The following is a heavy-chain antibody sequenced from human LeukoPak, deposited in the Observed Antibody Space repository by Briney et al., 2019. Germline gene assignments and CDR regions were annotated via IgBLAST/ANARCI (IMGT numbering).Heavy chain of an antibody. CDR2: ISWNSGSI. CDR3: AKQGRVDTAMAFFDY. CDR1: GFTFDDYA. J-gene: IGHJ4*02. V-gene: IGHV3-9*01. D-gene: IGHD5-18*01. Sequence: GRSLRLSCAASGFTFDDYAMHWVRQAPGKGLEWVSGISWNSGSIGYADSVKGRFTISRDNAKNSLYLQMNSLRAEDTASYYCAKQGRVDTAMAFFDYWGQGTLVTVSS.